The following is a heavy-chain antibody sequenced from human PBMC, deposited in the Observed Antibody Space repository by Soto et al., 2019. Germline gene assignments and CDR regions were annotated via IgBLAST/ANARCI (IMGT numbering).Heavy chain of an antibody. J-gene: IGHJ4*02. CDR2: IYYSGST. Sequence: SETLSLTCTVSGGSISSSSYYWGWIRQPPGKGLEWIGSIYYSGSTYYNPSLKSRVTISVDTSKNQFSLKLSSVTAADTAVYYCARHVAVAGGLDYWGQGTLVTVSS. D-gene: IGHD6-19*01. V-gene: IGHV4-39*01. CDR3: ARHVAVAGGLDY. CDR1: GGSISSSSYY.